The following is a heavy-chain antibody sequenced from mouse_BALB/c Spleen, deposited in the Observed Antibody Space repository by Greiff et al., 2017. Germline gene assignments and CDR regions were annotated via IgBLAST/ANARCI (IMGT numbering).Heavy chain of an antibody. CDR3: ARLDRLWNPFAY. V-gene: IGHV1-80*01. D-gene: IGHD1-1*02. J-gene: IGHJ3*01. CDR1: GYAFSSYW. Sequence: VQLVESGAELVRPGSSVQISCKASGYAFSSYWLNWVTPRPGQGLEWIGQIYPGDGDTHYNGKFKGKATLTADKSSSTAYMQLSSLTSEDSAVYFCARLDRLWNPFAYWGQGTLVTVSA. CDR2: IYPGDGDT.